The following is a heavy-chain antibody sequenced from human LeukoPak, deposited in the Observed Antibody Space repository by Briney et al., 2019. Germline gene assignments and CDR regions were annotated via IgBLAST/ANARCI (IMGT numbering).Heavy chain of an antibody. CDR3: AGDRLGGYSYGYDY. Sequence: PGRSLRLSCAASGFTFSSYGMHWVRQAPGKGLEWVAVIWYDGSNKYYADSVKGRFTISRDNSKNTLYLQMNSLRAEDTAVYYCAGDRLGGYSYGYDYWGQGTLVTVSS. J-gene: IGHJ4*02. CDR2: IWYDGSNK. CDR1: GFTFSSYG. D-gene: IGHD5-18*01. V-gene: IGHV3-33*01.